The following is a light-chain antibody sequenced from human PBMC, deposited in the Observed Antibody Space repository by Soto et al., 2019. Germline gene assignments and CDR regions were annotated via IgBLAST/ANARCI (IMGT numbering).Light chain of an antibody. J-gene: IGLJ1*01. CDR3: ASLTTTNSV. CDR1: SSDVGAYNL. Sequence: QSVLTQPASLSGSPGQSITISCTGTSSDVGAYNLVSWYQHHPDKAPKLMISEVSNRPSGVSDRFSGSKSGNTASLTISGLQAEDEADYYCASLTTTNSVFGTGTKVTVL. CDR2: EVS. V-gene: IGLV2-14*01.